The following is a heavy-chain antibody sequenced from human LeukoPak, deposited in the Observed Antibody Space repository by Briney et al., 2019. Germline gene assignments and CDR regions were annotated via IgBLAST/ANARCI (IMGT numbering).Heavy chain of an antibody. Sequence: GASVKVSCKASNYTFTSHDISWVRQAPGQRLEWMGWISPYTGNTKYAQKFQGRVTMTTSTSTSIVYMELGSLRSDDTAVYFCAREGGTWVPFDYWGQGTLVTVSS. J-gene: IGHJ4*02. D-gene: IGHD1-1*01. V-gene: IGHV1-18*01. CDR1: NYTFTSHD. CDR3: AREGGTWVPFDY. CDR2: ISPYTGNT.